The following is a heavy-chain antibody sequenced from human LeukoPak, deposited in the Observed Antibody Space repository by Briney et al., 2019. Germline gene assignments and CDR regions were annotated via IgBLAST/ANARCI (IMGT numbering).Heavy chain of an antibody. V-gene: IGHV4-59*01. CDR1: GGSISSYY. J-gene: IGHJ2*01. Sequence: SETLSLTCTVSGGSISSYYWSWIRQPPGKGLEWIGYIYYSGSTNYNPSLKSRVTISVDTSKNQFSLKLSSVTAADTAVYHCARVVQLGFWYFDLWGRGTLVTVSS. CDR2: IYYSGST. D-gene: IGHD7-27*01. CDR3: ARVVQLGFWYFDL.